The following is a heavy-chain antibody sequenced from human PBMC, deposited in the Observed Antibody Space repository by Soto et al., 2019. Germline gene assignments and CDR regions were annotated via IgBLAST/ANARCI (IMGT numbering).Heavy chain of an antibody. V-gene: IGHV5-51*03. D-gene: IGHD6-13*01. CDR3: ARSPSSSWPYYYYYGMDV. CDR2: IYPGDSDT. Sequence: GESLKISCKGSGYSFTSYWIGWVRQMPGKGLGWMGIIYPGDSDTRYSPSFQGQVTISADKSISTAYLQWSSLKASDTAMYYCARSPSSSWPYYYYYGMDVWGQGTTVTVSS. CDR1: GYSFTSYW. J-gene: IGHJ6*02.